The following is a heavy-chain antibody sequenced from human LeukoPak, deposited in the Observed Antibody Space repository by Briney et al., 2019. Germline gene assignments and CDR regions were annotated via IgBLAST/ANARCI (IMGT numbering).Heavy chain of an antibody. CDR3: ARRNLGSDLDFDY. J-gene: IGHJ4*02. V-gene: IGHV3-23*01. D-gene: IGHD1-1*01. CDR2: ISGSGGST. Sequence: GGSLRLSCAASGFTFSSYAMSWVRQAPGKGLEWVSAISGSGGSTYYADSVKGRFTISRDNAKNTLYLQMNSLRAEDTAVYYCARRNLGSDLDFDYWGQGTLVTVSS. CDR1: GFTFSSYA.